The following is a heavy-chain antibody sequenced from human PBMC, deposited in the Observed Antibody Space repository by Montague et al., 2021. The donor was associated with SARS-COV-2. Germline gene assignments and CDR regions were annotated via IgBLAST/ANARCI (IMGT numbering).Heavy chain of an antibody. Sequence: ETLSLTCTVSGGSISSSSYYWGWIRQPPGKGLEWIGSIYYSGSTYYNPSLKSRVTISVDTSKNQFSLRLSSVTAADTAVYYCAGSPPGIAAAGTVAAFDIWGQGTMVTVSS. CDR3: AGSPPGIAAAGTVAAFDI. CDR2: IYYSGST. D-gene: IGHD6-13*01. J-gene: IGHJ3*02. V-gene: IGHV4-39*01. CDR1: GGSISSSSYY.